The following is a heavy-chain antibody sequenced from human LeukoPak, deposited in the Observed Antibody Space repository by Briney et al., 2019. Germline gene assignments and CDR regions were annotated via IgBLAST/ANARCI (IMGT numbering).Heavy chain of an antibody. CDR2: ISYDGNNK. D-gene: IGHD2-8*02. V-gene: IGHV3-30*04. Sequence: QPGRSLRLSCAASGFTFSSYAMHWVRQAPGKGLEWVAVISYDGNNKYYADSVKGRFTISRDNSKNTLYLQMNSLRAEDTAVYYCARTWILVYYFDYWGQGTLVTVSS. CDR1: GFTFSSYA. J-gene: IGHJ4*02. CDR3: ARTWILVYYFDY.